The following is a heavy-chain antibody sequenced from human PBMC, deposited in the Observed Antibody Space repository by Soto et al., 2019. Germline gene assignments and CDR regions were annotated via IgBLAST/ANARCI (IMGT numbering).Heavy chain of an antibody. CDR2: MFYSGLT. J-gene: IGHJ6*02. CDR3: APLSVSLSGPYGIHV. D-gene: IGHD2-15*01. Sequence: SETLSLACSVSGYSVTSSDYYWAWIRQPPGKGLEWIGSMFYSGLTYYNPSLKSRVTLSVDTSKNQFSVRLNSVTAADTAVYYCAPLSVSLSGPYGIHVWGQGTTVTVSS. V-gene: IGHV4-39*01. CDR1: GYSVTSSDYY.